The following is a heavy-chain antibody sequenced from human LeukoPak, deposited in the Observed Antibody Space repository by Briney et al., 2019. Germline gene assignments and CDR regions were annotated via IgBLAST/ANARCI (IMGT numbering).Heavy chain of an antibody. CDR1: GGSFSGYY. CDR3: ARAPLLDYYDASGIDY. V-gene: IGHV4-34*01. D-gene: IGHD3-22*01. Sequence: SETLSLTCAVYGGSFSGYYWSWIRQPPGKGLEWIGEINHSGSTNYNPSLKSRVTISVDTSKNQFSLKLSSVTAADTAVYYCARAPLLDYYDASGIDYWGQGTLVTVSS. J-gene: IGHJ4*02. CDR2: INHSGST.